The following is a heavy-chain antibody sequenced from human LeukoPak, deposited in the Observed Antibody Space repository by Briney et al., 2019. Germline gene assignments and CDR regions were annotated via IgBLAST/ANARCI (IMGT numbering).Heavy chain of an antibody. Sequence: GRSLRLSCTASGFTFGDYAMSWFRQAPGKGLEWVSAISGSGGSTYYADSVKGRFTISRDNSKNTLYLQMNSLRAEDTAVYYCAKEGYSLDYWGQGTLVTVSS. D-gene: IGHD5-18*01. J-gene: IGHJ4*02. CDR1: GFTFGDYA. CDR3: AKEGYSLDY. CDR2: ISGSGGST. V-gene: IGHV3-23*01.